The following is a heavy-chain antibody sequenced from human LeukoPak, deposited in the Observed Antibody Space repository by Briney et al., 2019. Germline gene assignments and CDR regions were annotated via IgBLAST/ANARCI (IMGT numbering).Heavy chain of an antibody. CDR1: GFTFSSYA. CDR3: APSPYSSGWYLDY. CDR2: ISGSGGST. V-gene: IGHV3-23*01. D-gene: IGHD6-19*01. J-gene: IGHJ4*02. Sequence: GGSLRLSCAASGFTFSSYAMSWVRQAPGKGLEWVSAISGSGGSTYYADSVKGRFTISRDNSKNTLYLQMNSLRAEDTAVYYCAPSPYSSGWYLDYWGREPWSPSPQ.